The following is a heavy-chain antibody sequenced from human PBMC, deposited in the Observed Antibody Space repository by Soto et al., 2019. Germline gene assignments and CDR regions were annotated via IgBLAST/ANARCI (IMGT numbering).Heavy chain of an antibody. J-gene: IGHJ5*02. CDR1: GYTFTSYG. V-gene: IGHV1-3*01. Sequence: ASVKVSCKASGYTFTSYGIHWVRQAPGQRLEWMGWINAANGDTKYSPKFQGRVTITRDTSASTAYMELSRLRYEDTAVYSCVRRHVSATGIDWFDPWGQGTLFTVSS. D-gene: IGHD6-13*01. CDR3: VRRHVSATGIDWFDP. CDR2: INAANGDT.